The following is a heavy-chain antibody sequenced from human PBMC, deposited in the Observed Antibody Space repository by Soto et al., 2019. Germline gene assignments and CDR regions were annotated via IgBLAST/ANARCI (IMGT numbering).Heavy chain of an antibody. Sequence: ASVKVSCKASGGTFSSHSINWVRQAPGQGLECMGGIVTLFGTANYAQNFQGRVTITADQSTSTVYMDLSSLRSDDTAVYYCAREVGYGDFSAALLDWGQGTLVTVSS. CDR2: IVTLFGTA. V-gene: IGHV1-69*13. CDR3: AREVGYGDFSAALLD. D-gene: IGHD4-17*01. J-gene: IGHJ4*02. CDR1: GGTFSSHS.